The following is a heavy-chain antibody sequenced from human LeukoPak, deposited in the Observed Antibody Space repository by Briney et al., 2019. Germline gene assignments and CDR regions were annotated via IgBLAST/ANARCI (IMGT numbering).Heavy chain of an antibody. CDR2: ISGSGGSR. Sequence: GGSLRLSCAASGFTFSNYAMSWVRQAPGKGLEWVSAISGSGGSRYYADSVQGRFTISRDNSKNTLYLQMNSLGNEDTAVYFCAKAYYFNSSAYYRPRTPFDYWGHGTLVSVSS. CDR3: AKAYYFNSSAYYRPRTPFDY. D-gene: IGHD3-22*01. J-gene: IGHJ4*01. CDR1: GFTFSNYA. V-gene: IGHV3-23*01.